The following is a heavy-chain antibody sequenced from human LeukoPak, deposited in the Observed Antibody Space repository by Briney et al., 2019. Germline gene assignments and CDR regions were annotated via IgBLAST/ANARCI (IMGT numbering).Heavy chain of an antibody. V-gene: IGHV4-61*02. CDR2: IYTSGST. CDR3: ARALVAAAELDY. J-gene: IGHJ4*02. CDR1: GGSISSGSYY. D-gene: IGHD1-26*01. Sequence: SETLSLTCTVSGGSISSGSYYWSWIRQPAGKGLEWIGRIYTSGSTNYNPSLKSRVTISVDTSKNQFSLKLSSVTAADTAVYYCARALVAAAELDYWGQGTLVTVSS.